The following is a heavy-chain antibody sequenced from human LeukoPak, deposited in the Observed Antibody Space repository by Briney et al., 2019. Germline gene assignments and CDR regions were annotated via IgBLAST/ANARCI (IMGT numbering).Heavy chain of an antibody. CDR1: GGSFSGNNYH. D-gene: IGHD5-12*01. J-gene: IGHJ4*02. Sequence: SETLSLTCTVSGGSFSGNNYHWVWIRQPPGKVLEWIGTFSYSGSTYYNPSLKSRVTISVDTSKNLFSLKLSSVTAADTAAYYCAGDGYSFAHFYYWGQGTLVPVSS. V-gene: IGHV4-39*02. CDR3: AGDGYSFAHFYY. CDR2: FSYSGST.